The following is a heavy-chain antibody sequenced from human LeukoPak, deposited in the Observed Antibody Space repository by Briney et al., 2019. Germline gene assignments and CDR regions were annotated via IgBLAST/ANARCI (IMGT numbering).Heavy chain of an antibody. V-gene: IGHV3-30*04. CDR2: ISYDGSNK. J-gene: IGHJ4*02. Sequence: GGSLRLSCEASGFTFSSYAMHWVRQAPGKGLEWVAVISYDGSNKYYADSVKGRFTISRDNSKNTLYLQMNSLRAEDTAVYYCARDGRRGKQWLVNYFDYWGQGTLVTVSS. D-gene: IGHD6-19*01. CDR3: ARDGRRGKQWLVNYFDY. CDR1: GFTFSSYA.